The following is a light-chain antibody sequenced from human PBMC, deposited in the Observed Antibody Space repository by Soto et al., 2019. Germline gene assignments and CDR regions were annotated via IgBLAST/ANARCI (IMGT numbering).Light chain of an antibody. J-gene: IGLJ1*01. V-gene: IGLV2-18*01. CDR2: EVS. Sequence: QSALTQPPSVSGSPGQSVTISCTGTSTDFVSYNRVSWYQQPPGTAPKLMIYEVSKRPSGVPDRFSGSKSGNTASLTISGLQGAEEAAYYCSLYTSENAYVFGTGTKGTV. CDR3: SLYTSENAYV. CDR1: STDFVSYNR.